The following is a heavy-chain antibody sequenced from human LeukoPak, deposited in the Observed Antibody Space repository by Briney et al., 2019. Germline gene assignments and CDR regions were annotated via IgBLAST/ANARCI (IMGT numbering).Heavy chain of an antibody. J-gene: IGHJ5*02. CDR3: ARERETTGTERWFDP. CDR1: GGSISSGGYY. Sequence: SQTLSLTCTVSGGSISSGGYYWSWIRQHPGKGLEWIGYIYYSGSTYYNPSLKSRVTISVDTSKNQFSLKLSSVTAADTAVYYCARERETTGTERWFDPWGQGTLVTVSS. D-gene: IGHD1-1*01. V-gene: IGHV4-31*03. CDR2: IYYSGST.